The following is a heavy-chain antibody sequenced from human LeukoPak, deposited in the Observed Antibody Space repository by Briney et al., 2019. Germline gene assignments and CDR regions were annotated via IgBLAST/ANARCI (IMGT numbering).Heavy chain of an antibody. V-gene: IGHV3-48*03. Sequence: GGSLRLSCAASGFTFSSYEMNWVRQAPGKGLEWVSYISSSGSTIYYADSVKGRFTISRDNAKNSLYLQMYSLRAEDTAVYYCAREGDFGVLYGGQGTLVTVSS. J-gene: IGHJ4*02. D-gene: IGHD3-10*01. CDR3: AREGDFGVLY. CDR1: GFTFSSYE. CDR2: ISSSGSTI.